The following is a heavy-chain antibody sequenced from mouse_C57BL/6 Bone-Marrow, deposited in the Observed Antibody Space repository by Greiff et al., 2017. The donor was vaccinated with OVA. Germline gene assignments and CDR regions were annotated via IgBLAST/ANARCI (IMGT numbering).Heavy chain of an antibody. Sequence: VQLQQPGAELVKPGASVKMSCKASGYTFTSYWITWVKQRPGQGLEWIGDIYPGSGSTNYNEKFKSKATLTVETSSSTAYMQLSSLTSEDSAVYYCAIKPFDYWAQGTTLTVSS. CDR3: AIKPFDY. CDR1: GYTFTSYW. J-gene: IGHJ2*01. V-gene: IGHV1-55*01. CDR2: IYPGSGST.